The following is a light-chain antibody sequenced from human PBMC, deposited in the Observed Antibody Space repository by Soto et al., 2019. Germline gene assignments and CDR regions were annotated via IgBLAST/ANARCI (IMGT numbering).Light chain of an antibody. CDR2: GAS. CDR3: QQYGSSGT. V-gene: IGKV3-20*01. J-gene: IGKJ1*01. Sequence: DIVLTQSPAPLSLSPGERATLSCRSSQSVSSYLAWYQQKPGQAPRILIYGASNRATGIPDRFSGSGSGTDFTLTISRLEPEDFAVYYCQQYGSSGTLGQGTKVDI. CDR1: QSVSSY.